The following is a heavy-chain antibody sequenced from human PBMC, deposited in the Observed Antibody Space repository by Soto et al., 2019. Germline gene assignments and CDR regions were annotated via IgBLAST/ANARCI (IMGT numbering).Heavy chain of an antibody. CDR1: GGSFSGYY. Sequence: SETLSLTCAVYGGSFSGYYWSWIRQPPGKGLEWIGEINHSGSTNYNPSLQSRVTISVDKPKNQCSLKLSSVTAADTAVYYCARVWGVRLAVAGSFDYWGQGTLVTVSS. CDR3: ARVWGVRLAVAGSFDY. CDR2: INHSGST. J-gene: IGHJ4*02. V-gene: IGHV4-34*01. D-gene: IGHD6-19*01.